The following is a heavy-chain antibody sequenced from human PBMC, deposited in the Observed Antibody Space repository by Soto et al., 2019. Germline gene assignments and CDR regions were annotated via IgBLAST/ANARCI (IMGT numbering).Heavy chain of an antibody. CDR2: ISYDGSDK. D-gene: IGHD3-16*01. J-gene: IGHJ5*02. V-gene: IGHV3-30*18. CDR1: GCTFSSFG. Sequence: PGGSLRLSCAASGCTFSSFGMHWVRQAPGKGLEWVAVISYDGSDKYYADSVKGRFTISRDDSKNTLYLQMNSLRAEDTAVYYCAKTAGYDYVWGSSGLDPWGQGTLVTVSS. CDR3: AKTAGYDYVWGSSGLDP.